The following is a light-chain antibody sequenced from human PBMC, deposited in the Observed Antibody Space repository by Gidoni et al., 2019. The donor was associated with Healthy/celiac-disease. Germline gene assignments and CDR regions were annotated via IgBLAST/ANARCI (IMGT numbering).Light chain of an antibody. CDR1: QGVSSY. CDR3: QQRSNWHGIT. J-gene: IGKJ5*01. Sequence: EIVLTQSPATLSLSPGEIATLSCRASQGVSSYLAWYQQKPGQAPRLLIYDASNRATGIPARFSGSGPGTDFTLTISSLEPEDFAVYYCQQRSNWHGITFGQGTRLEIK. CDR2: DAS. V-gene: IGKV3D-11*01.